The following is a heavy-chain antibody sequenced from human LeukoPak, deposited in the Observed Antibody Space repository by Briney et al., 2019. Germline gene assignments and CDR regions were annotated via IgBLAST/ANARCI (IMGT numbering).Heavy chain of an antibody. Sequence: ASVKVSCKASGYTFTSYAMHWVRQAPGQRLEWMGWINAGNGNTKYSQKFQGRVTITRDTSASTAYMELSSLRSEDTAVHYCARDQNLNYYGSGSYPSGWFDPWGQGTLVTVSS. V-gene: IGHV1-3*01. CDR3: ARDQNLNYYGSGSYPSGWFDP. CDR2: INAGNGNT. D-gene: IGHD3-10*01. CDR1: GYTFTSYA. J-gene: IGHJ5*02.